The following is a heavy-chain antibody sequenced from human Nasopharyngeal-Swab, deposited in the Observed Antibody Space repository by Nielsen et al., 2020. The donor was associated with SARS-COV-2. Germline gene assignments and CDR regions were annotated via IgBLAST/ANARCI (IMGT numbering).Heavy chain of an antibody. CDR3: ARPGTGIAAADY. V-gene: IGHV4-39*01. CDR2: IYYSGSA. J-gene: IGHJ4*02. D-gene: IGHD6-13*01. Sequence: WIRQPPGKGLEWIGSIYYSGSAYYNPSLKSRFTISVDTSKNQFSLKLSSVTAADTAVYYCARPGTGIAAADYWGQGTLVTVSS.